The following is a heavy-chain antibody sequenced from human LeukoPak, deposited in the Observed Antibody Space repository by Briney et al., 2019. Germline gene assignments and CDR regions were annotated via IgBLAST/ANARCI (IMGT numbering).Heavy chain of an antibody. J-gene: IGHJ5*02. Sequence: PSETLSLTCTVSGGSVSSGSYYWGWIRQPPGKGLEWIGNIYYSGSTYYNPSLKSRVTISVDTSKNQFSLKLSSVTAADTAVYYCARRRRSYGSGSYYIRRNWFDPWGQGTLVTVSS. V-gene: IGHV4-39*07. D-gene: IGHD3-10*01. CDR2: IYYSGST. CDR3: ARRRRSYGSGSYYIRRNWFDP. CDR1: GGSVSSGSYY.